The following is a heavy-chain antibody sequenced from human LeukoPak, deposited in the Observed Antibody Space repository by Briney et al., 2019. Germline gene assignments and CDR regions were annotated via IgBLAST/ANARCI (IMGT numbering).Heavy chain of an antibody. J-gene: IGHJ4*02. CDR1: GYTFTSYD. CDR2: MNPNSGNT. CDR3: ASRTAAGQYYFDY. D-gene: IGHD6-13*01. V-gene: IGHV1-8*01. Sequence: GASVKVSCKASGYTFTSYDISWVRQATGQGLEWMGWMNPNSGNTGYAQKFQGRVTMTRNTSISTAYMELSSLRSEDTAVYYCASRTAAGQYYFDYWGQGTLVTVSS.